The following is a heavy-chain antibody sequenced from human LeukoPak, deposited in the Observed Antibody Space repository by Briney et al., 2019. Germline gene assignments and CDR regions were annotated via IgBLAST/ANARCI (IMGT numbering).Heavy chain of an antibody. V-gene: IGHV3-30-3*01. CDR2: TSSDLNVK. CDR1: GFTFRNYV. Sequence: GGSLRLSCAASGFTFRNYVIHWARQAPGKGLEWVAVTSSDLNVKLYADSVKGRFTISRDNSRSTLYLQMNSLRPEDTAIYYCAREGYYGSGSPPSLYFDYWGQGTLVTVSS. CDR3: AREGYYGSGSPPSLYFDY. J-gene: IGHJ4*02. D-gene: IGHD3-10*01.